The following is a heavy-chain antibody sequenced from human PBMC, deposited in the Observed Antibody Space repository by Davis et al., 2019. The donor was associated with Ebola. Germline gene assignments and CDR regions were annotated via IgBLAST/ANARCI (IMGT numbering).Heavy chain of an antibody. Sequence: SVKVSCKASGGTFSSYAISWVRQAPGQGLEWMGGIIPIFGTANYAQKFQGRVTITADESTSTAYMELSSLRSEDTAVYYCARGTRLRFLEWLSLYDAFDIWGQGTMVTVSS. V-gene: IGHV1-69*13. D-gene: IGHD3-3*01. J-gene: IGHJ3*02. CDR1: GGTFSSYA. CDR3: ARGTRLRFLEWLSLYDAFDI. CDR2: IIPIFGTA.